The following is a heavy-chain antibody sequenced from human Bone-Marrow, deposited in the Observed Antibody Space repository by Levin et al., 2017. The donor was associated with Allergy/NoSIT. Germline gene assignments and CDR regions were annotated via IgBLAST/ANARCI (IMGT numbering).Heavy chain of an antibody. J-gene: IGHJ3*02. Sequence: SQTLSLTCSVSGGSVRRENYYWSWIRQPPGKRLEWIGYISYSGSTTYSPSLESRVTISLGASENQFSLRLSSLTAADTAVYYCARDHGDSSDAFAIWGQGPMVTVSS. CDR3: ARDHGDSSDAFAI. CDR2: ISYSGST. D-gene: IGHD4-17*01. CDR1: GGSVRRENYY. V-gene: IGHV4-61*01.